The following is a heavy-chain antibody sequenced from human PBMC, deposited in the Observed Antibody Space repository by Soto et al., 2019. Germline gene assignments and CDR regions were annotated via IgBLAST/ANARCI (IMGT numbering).Heavy chain of an antibody. CDR3: AKGRYCSGGSCYFPEGYYYYMDV. Sequence: PGGSLRLSCAASGFTFSSYAMSWVRQAPGKGLEWVSAISGSGGSTYYADSVKGRFTISRDNSKNTLYLQMNSLRAEDTAVYYCAKGRYCSGGSCYFPEGYYYYMDVWGKGTTVTVSS. D-gene: IGHD2-15*01. CDR1: GFTFSSYA. V-gene: IGHV3-23*01. CDR2: ISGSGGST. J-gene: IGHJ6*03.